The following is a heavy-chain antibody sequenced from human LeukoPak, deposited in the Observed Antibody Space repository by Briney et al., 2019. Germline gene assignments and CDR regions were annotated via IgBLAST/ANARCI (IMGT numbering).Heavy chain of an antibody. Sequence: GSSVKVSCKASGGTFSSYVISWLRQAPGQGLEWMGGIIPIFGTANYAQNFQGRVTITADDSTSTAYMALSTLRSEDTAVYYCARGPLRFLGGIDYWGQGTLVTVSS. V-gene: IGHV1-69*01. J-gene: IGHJ4*02. CDR2: IIPIFGTA. CDR3: ARGPLRFLGGIDY. CDR1: GGTFSSYV. D-gene: IGHD3-3*01.